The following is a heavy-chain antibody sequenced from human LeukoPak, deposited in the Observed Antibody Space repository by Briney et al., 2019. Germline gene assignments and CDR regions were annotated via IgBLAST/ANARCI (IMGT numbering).Heavy chain of an antibody. CDR2: IFYSGST. CDR1: GGSISTSNYY. J-gene: IGHJ5*02. D-gene: IGHD6-13*01. CDR3: ARLWAAAGDWFDP. V-gene: IGHV4-39*07. Sequence: PSETLSLTCTVSGGSISTSNYYWGWIRQPPGKGLEWIGNIFYSGSTYYSPSLRNRVTISLDTSRNQFSLKLNSVTAADTAVYYCARLWAAAGDWFDPWGQGTLVTVSS.